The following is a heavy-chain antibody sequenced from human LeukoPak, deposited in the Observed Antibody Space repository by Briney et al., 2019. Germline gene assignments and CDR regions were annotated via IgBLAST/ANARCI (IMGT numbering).Heavy chain of an antibody. J-gene: IGHJ4*02. CDR1: GYIFSIYG. CDR3: ARRGYYYDSSGYYPYYFDY. Sequence: ASVKVSCKTSGYIFSIYGISWVRQAPGQGLEWMGWISTYNGNTNYAQNLQGRVTTTTDTSTSTAYMALRSLRSDDTAVYYCARRGYYYDSSGYYPYYFDYWGQGTLVTVSS. CDR2: ISTYNGNT. V-gene: IGHV1-18*01. D-gene: IGHD3-22*01.